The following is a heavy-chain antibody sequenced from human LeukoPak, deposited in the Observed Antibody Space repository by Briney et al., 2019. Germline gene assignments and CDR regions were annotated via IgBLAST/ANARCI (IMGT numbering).Heavy chain of an antibody. Sequence: GGSLRLSCAVSGFTFSSYAMSWVRQAPGKGLEWVSAISGSGGNTHYADSVKGRFTISRDNSKNTLYLQMNSLRVEDTAVYHCAKGTSGSYFAWGQGTLVTVSS. V-gene: IGHV3-23*01. D-gene: IGHD1-26*01. CDR2: ISGSGGNT. CDR1: GFTFSSYA. J-gene: IGHJ5*02. CDR3: AKGTSGSYFA.